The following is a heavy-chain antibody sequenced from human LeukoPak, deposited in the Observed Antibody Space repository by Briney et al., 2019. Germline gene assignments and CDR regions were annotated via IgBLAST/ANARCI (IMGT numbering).Heavy chain of an antibody. Sequence: PGGSLRLSCAASGLTFSSYEMNWARQAPGKGLEWVSYISSSGSTIYYAGSVKGRFTISRDNAKNSLYLQMNSLRAEDTAVYYCARHEVGRWAAGATSYFDYWGQGTLVTVSS. V-gene: IGHV3-48*03. J-gene: IGHJ4*02. D-gene: IGHD6-13*01. CDR1: GLTFSSYE. CDR3: ARHEVGRWAAGATSYFDY. CDR2: ISSSGSTI.